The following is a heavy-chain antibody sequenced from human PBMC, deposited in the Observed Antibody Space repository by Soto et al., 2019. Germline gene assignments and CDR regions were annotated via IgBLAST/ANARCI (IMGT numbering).Heavy chain of an antibody. CDR1: GYTFTSYG. D-gene: IGHD3-10*01. V-gene: IGHV1-18*01. CDR3: ARVWFGELLDDYYYGMDV. CDR2: ISAYNGNT. J-gene: IGHJ6*02. Sequence: QVQLVQSGAEVKKPGASVKVSCKASGYTFTSYGISWVRQAPGQGLEWMGWISAYNGNTNYAQKLQGRVTMTTDTSTSTAYMELRSLSSDDTAVYYCARVWFGELLDDYYYGMDVWGQGTTVTVSS.